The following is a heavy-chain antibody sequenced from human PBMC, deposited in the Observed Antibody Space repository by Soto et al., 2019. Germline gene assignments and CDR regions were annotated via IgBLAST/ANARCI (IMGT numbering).Heavy chain of an antibody. D-gene: IGHD3-16*01. CDR3: ARHWALGPPTDY. CDR2: IYYSGST. V-gene: IGHV4-59*08. CDR1: GGSISSYY. Sequence: SETLSLTCTVSGGSISSYYWSWIRQPPGKGLEWIGYIYYSGSTNYNPSLKSRVTISVDTSKNQFSLKLSSVTAADTAVYYCARHWALGPPTDYWGQGTLVTVSS. J-gene: IGHJ4*02.